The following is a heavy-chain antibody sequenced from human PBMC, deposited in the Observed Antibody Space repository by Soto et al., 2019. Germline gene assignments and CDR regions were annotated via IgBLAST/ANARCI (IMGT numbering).Heavy chain of an antibody. CDR3: ARGSPRMGALPTY. CDR1: GYTFTGYY. J-gene: IGHJ4*02. D-gene: IGHD1-26*01. V-gene: IGHV1-2*02. Sequence: QVQLVQSGDEVKKSGASLKVSCKASGYTFTGYYIHWVRQAPGQGLEWMGWINPKSGGTNYAQKFQGRVSMTRDTSIATAYMEVSRLKCDDTAVYYCARGSPRMGALPTYWGQGTLVTVSS. CDR2: INPKSGGT.